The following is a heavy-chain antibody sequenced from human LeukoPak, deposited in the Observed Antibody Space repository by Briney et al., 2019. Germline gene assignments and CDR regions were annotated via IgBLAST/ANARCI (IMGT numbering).Heavy chain of an antibody. Sequence: PSETLSLTCTVSGGSISSSSYHWGWIRQPPGKGLEWIGSIYYSGSTYYNPSLKSRVTISVDTSKNQFSLKLSSVTAADTAVYYCARPYGSGSYFDYWGQGTLVTVSS. CDR3: ARPYGSGSYFDY. D-gene: IGHD3-10*01. J-gene: IGHJ4*02. V-gene: IGHV4-39*01. CDR1: GGSISSSSYH. CDR2: IYYSGST.